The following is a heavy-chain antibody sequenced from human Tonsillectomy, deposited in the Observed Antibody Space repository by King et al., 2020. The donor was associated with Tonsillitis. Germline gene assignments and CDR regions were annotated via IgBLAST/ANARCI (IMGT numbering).Heavy chain of an antibody. V-gene: IGHV4-59*01. Sequence: QLQESGPGLVKPSETLSLTCTVSGGSMSTYYCNWIRQPPGKGLEWIGNIYDSGTTDYNPSLQSRVTMSVDTSKNQFSLKLNSVTAADTAVYYCAREYYGSAFDIWGQGTMVTVSS. J-gene: IGHJ3*02. CDR2: IYDSGTT. CDR1: GGSMSTYY. CDR3: AREYYGSAFDI. D-gene: IGHD3-10*01.